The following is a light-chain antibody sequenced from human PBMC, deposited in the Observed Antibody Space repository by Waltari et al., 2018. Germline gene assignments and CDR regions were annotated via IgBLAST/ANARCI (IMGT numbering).Light chain of an antibody. CDR3: QQAYSFPYT. V-gene: IGKV1D-12*01. CDR2: SST. Sequence: TCPSSQVIGGWVTWLQKEPGKAPKLLIYSSTTLQSGVPSRFSGSGSGTDFTLTISNLQPGDFATYYCQQAYSFPYTFGQGTNLEIK. J-gene: IGKJ2*01. CDR1: QVIGGW.